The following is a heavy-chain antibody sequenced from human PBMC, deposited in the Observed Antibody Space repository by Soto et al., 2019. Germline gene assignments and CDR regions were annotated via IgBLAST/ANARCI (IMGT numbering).Heavy chain of an antibody. J-gene: IGHJ4*02. CDR2: VNPIVSIS. V-gene: IGHV1-69*02. Sequence: QVQLVQSGAEVRKPGSSVKVSCKASGDTFSFYTINWVRQAPGLGLEWMGRVNPIVSISNYAQKFQGTVTSTADKATNTAYMHLSSLRSEDTAIYYCSASHGSGYRDFDYWGQGALVTVSS. CDR1: GDTFSFYT. D-gene: IGHD3-10*01. CDR3: SASHGSGYRDFDY.